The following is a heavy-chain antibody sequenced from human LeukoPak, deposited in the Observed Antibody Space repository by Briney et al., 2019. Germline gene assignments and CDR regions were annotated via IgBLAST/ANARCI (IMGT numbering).Heavy chain of an antibody. CDR1: GFTFSSYE. V-gene: IGHV3-48*03. Sequence: SGGSLRLSCAASGFTFSSYEMNWVRQAPGKGLGWVSYISSSGSTIYYADSVKGRFTISRDNSKNTLYLQMNSLRAEDTAVYYFASLEMATSKGGYWGQGTLVTVSS. D-gene: IGHD5-24*01. CDR2: ISSSGSTI. J-gene: IGHJ4*02. CDR3: ASLEMATSKGGY.